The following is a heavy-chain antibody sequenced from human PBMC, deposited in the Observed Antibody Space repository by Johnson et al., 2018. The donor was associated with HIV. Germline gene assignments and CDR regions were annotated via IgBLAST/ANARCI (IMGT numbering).Heavy chain of an antibody. CDR1: GFSLSCYA. V-gene: IGHV3-30*04. CDR2: ISYDGSNK. D-gene: IGHD5-12*01. Sequence: QVQLVESGGGVVQPGRSLRLSCAASGFSLSCYAMHWVRQAPGKGLEWVAVISYDGSNKYYADSVKGRFTISRDAAENSLYLQMNSLRVEDTAVYYCARERRSDYDYDAFDIWGQGTMVTVSS. CDR3: ARERRSDYDYDAFDI. J-gene: IGHJ3*02.